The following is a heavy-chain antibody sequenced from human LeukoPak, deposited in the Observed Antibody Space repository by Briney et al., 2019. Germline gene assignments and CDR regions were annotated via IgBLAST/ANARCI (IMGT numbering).Heavy chain of an antibody. Sequence: GASVKVSCKASGYTFTGYYMNWVRQAPGQGLEWMGWINPNSGGTKYAQKIQGRVTMTRDTSISTAYMELSRLRSDDTAVYYCARGGKVMITEVRGALVSRDGFDIWGQGTMVTVSS. CDR2: INPNSGGT. D-gene: IGHD3-10*01. CDR3: ARGGKVMITEVRGALVSRDGFDI. J-gene: IGHJ3*02. V-gene: IGHV1-2*02. CDR1: GYTFTGYY.